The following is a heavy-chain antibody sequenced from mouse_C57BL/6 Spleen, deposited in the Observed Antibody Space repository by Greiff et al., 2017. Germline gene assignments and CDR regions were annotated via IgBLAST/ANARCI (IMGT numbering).Heavy chain of an antibody. V-gene: IGHV1-64*01. CDR3: ARLDGYYGEGY. D-gene: IGHD2-3*01. CDR1: GYTFTSYW. CDR2: IHPNSGST. J-gene: IGHJ2*01. Sequence: VQLQQPGAELVKPGASVKLSCKASGYTFTSYWMHWVKQRPGQGLEWIGMIHPNSGSTNYNEKFKSKATLTVDKSSSTAYMQLSSLTSEDSAVXYCARLDGYYGEGYWGQGTTLTVSS.